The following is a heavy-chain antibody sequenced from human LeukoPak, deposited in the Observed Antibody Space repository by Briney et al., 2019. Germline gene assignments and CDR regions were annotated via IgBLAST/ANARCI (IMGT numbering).Heavy chain of an antibody. Sequence: GASLQISGEGSGSIFTSYWIGWVRQLPGKGLEWMGSIYPGDSDTKYSPSFQGQVTISADKSISTAYLQWSSLKASDTAMYYCASPSDYYDSSGYYDDAFDIWGQGTMVTVSS. CDR1: GSIFTSYW. J-gene: IGHJ3*02. V-gene: IGHV5-51*01. D-gene: IGHD3-22*01. CDR3: ASPSDYYDSSGYYDDAFDI. CDR2: IYPGDSDT.